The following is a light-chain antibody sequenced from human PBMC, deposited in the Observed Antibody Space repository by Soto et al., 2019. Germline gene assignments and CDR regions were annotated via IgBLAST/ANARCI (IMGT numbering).Light chain of an antibody. J-gene: IGKJ5*01. V-gene: IGKV3-15*01. Sequence: EIVMTQSPATLSVSPGERATLSCRASQSVSSNLAWYQQKPGQAPRLLIYVASTRANGIPARFSGSGSGTEFPLTISILQSEDFAVYYCQQYNNWLITFGQGTRLEIK. CDR3: QQYNNWLIT. CDR1: QSVSSN. CDR2: VAS.